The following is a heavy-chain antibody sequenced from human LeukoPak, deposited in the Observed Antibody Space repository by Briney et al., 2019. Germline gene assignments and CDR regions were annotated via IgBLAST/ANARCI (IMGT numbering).Heavy chain of an antibody. Sequence: VASVKVSCKASGYTFTSYGISWVRQAPGQGLEWMGWISAYNGNTNYAQKLQGRVTMTTDTSTSTAYMELRSLRSDDTAVYYCARVIRLLPGSGSYYNDYWGQGTLVTVSS. J-gene: IGHJ4*02. CDR2: ISAYNGNT. D-gene: IGHD3-10*01. V-gene: IGHV1-18*01. CDR1: GYTFTSYG. CDR3: ARVIRLLPGSGSYYNDY.